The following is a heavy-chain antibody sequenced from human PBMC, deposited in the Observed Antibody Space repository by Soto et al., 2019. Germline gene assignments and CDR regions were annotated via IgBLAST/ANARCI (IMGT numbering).Heavy chain of an antibody. V-gene: IGHV3-33*01. J-gene: IGHJ4*02. CDR2: IWYDGSNK. CDR3: ARELATVTLNYFDY. D-gene: IGHD4-17*01. CDR1: GFTFSSYG. Sequence: QVQLVESGGGVVQPGRSLRLSCAASGFTFSSYGMHWVRQAPGKGLEWVAVIWYDGSNKYYADSVKGRFTISRDNSKNTLYLQMNSLRAEDTAVYYCARELATVTLNYFDYWGQGTLVTVSS.